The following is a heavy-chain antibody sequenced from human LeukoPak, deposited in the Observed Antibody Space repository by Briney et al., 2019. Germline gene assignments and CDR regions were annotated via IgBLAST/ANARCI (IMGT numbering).Heavy chain of an antibody. CDR3: AKDIHPGLDSGASCCFDY. V-gene: IGHV1-18*01. Sequence: ASVKVSCKTSGYTFSRHGITWVRQAPGQGLEWMGWVSGYNGDTNYAQNVQGRVTMTTDTSTNTAYMELRSLRSDDTAVYYCAKDIHPGLDSGASCCFDYWGQGTPVTVSS. J-gene: IGHJ4*02. CDR2: VSGYNGDT. D-gene: IGHD3-22*01. CDR1: GYTFSRHG.